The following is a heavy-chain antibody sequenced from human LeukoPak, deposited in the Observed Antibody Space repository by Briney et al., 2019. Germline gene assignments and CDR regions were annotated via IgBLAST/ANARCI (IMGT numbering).Heavy chain of an antibody. CDR3: ARGFYDGVNWFDP. Sequence: GGSLRLSCAASGFTFDDYGMNWVRQAPGEGLEWVSAINWNGGSTGYVDSVKGRFTISRDNAKNSLYLQMNSLRAEDTALYFCARGFYDGVNWFDPWGQGTLVTVS. D-gene: IGHD5/OR15-5a*01. J-gene: IGHJ5*02. CDR2: INWNGGST. CDR1: GFTFDDYG. V-gene: IGHV3-20*04.